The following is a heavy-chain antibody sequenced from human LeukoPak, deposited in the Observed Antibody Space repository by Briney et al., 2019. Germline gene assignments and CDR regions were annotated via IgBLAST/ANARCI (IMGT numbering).Heavy chain of an antibody. J-gene: IGHJ6*04. Sequence: PWGSLRLSCAASGFTFSSYTMNWVRQAPGKGLEWVSSISSSSTYINYADSVKGRFTISRDNAKNSLYLQMNSLRAEDTAVYYCAELGITMIGGVWGKGTTVTISS. D-gene: IGHD3-10*02. V-gene: IGHV3-21*01. CDR2: ISSSSTYI. CDR3: AELGITMIGGV. CDR1: GFTFSSYT.